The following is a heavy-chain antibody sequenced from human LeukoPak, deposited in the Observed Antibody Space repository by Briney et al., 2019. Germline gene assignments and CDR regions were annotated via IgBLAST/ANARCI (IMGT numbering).Heavy chain of an antibody. V-gene: IGHV1-8*01. J-gene: IGHJ4*02. D-gene: IGHD5-18*01. CDR1: GYTFTTYD. CDR2: MNPNSGNT. CDR3: ARRNTAMVAGLDY. Sequence: ASVKVSCKASGYTFTTYDINWVRQAPGQGLEWMGWMNPNSGNTGYAQKFQGRVTMTRNTSISTAFMELSGLRSEDTAVYFCARRNTAMVAGLDYWGRGSLVSVSS.